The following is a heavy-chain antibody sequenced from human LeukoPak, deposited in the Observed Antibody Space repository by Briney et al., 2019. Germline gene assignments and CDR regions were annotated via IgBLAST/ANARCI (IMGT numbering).Heavy chain of an antibody. Sequence: PGGSLRLSCAASGFTFTNYAMNWVRQAPGKGLEWVSSISGSGDSTYYTDSVKGRFTISRDNSKNTLSLQMKSLRAEDTAVYYCARDFDYWGQGTLVTFSS. J-gene: IGHJ4*02. CDR1: GFTFTNYA. CDR3: ARDFDY. V-gene: IGHV3-23*01. CDR2: ISGSGDST.